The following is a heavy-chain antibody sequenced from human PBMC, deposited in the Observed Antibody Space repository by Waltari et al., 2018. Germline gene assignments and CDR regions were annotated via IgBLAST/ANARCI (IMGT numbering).Heavy chain of an antibody. CDR2: VSASGGSA. J-gene: IGHJ4*02. V-gene: IGHV3-23*01. Sequence: EVQLLESGGGLVPPGGSLTLPCVVSGFPFSNYPLSWVRQGPGKGLEWVCAVSASGGSAYYADSVKGRFTISRDNSKNTLYLQMNSLRAEDTAVYYCANRGSGSYLYWGLGTLVTVSS. D-gene: IGHD3-10*01. CDR1: GFPFSNYP. CDR3: ANRGSGSYLY.